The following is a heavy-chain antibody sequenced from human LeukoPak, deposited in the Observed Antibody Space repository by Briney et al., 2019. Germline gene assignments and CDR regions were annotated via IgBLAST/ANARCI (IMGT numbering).Heavy chain of an antibody. V-gene: IGHV1-2*02. J-gene: IGHJ3*02. CDR1: GYTFTGYY. CDR2: INPNSGGT. CDR3: ARDPRWLRLRGDAFDI. Sequence: ASVKVSCKASGYTFTGYYMHWVRQAPGQGLEWMGWINPNSGGTNYAQKFQGRVTMTRDTCISTAYMELSRLRSDDTAVYYCARDPRWLRLRGDAFDIWGQGTMVTVSS. D-gene: IGHD5-12*01.